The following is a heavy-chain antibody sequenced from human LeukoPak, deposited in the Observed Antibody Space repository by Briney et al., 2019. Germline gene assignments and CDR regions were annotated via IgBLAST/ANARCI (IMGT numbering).Heavy chain of an antibody. Sequence: ASVKVSCRASGYTFTGYYMHWVRQAPGQGLEWMGRINPNSGGTNYAQKFQGRVTMTRDTSISTAYMELSRLRFDDTAVYYCARDRIALSLYYFDYWGQGTLVTVSS. V-gene: IGHV1-2*06. CDR2: INPNSGGT. J-gene: IGHJ4*02. D-gene: IGHD2/OR15-2a*01. CDR1: GYTFTGYY. CDR3: ARDRIALSLYYFDY.